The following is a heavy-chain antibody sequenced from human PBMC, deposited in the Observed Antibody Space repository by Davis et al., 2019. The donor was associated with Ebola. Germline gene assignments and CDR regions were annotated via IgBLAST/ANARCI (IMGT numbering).Heavy chain of an antibody. D-gene: IGHD3-3*01. CDR2: ISYDGKST. CDR3: ASPRSVYYDLWSGLYT. J-gene: IGHJ4*02. Sequence: GGSLRLSCADSGFTFNSYAFYWVRQAPGKGLEWLSFISYDGKSTFYADSVKGRFTVSRDDSKRTLYLQLRSLRREDTAVYFCASPRSVYYDLWSGLYTWGQGAQVTVSS. V-gene: IGHV3-30*03. CDR1: GFTFNSYA.